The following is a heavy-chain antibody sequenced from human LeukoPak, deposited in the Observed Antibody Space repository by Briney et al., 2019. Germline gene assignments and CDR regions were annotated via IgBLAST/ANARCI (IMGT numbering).Heavy chain of an antibody. D-gene: IGHD2-15*01. V-gene: IGHV3-23*01. CDR3: AKDLLPIGGWFDP. Sequence: GGSLRLSCAASRFLFETFVMSWVRQAPGKGLEWVSSINSNSVNTYYADSVKGRFTVSRDNSKRTLYLQMSSLRVEDTAVYYCAKDLLPIGGWFDPWGQGTLVTVSS. J-gene: IGHJ5*02. CDR2: INSNSVNT. CDR1: RFLFETFV.